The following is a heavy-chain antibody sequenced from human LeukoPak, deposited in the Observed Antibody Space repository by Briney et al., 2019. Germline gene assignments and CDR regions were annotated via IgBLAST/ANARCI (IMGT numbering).Heavy chain of an antibody. CDR2: IHHSGRT. Sequence: PSETLSLTCTVSGYSISSDYYWGWIRQPPGKGLEWIGSIHHSGRTYYNPSLKSRVTISVDTPKNQFSLKLSSVTAADTAVYYCARDHLANLASRLFDPWGQGTLVTVSS. V-gene: IGHV4-38-2*02. CDR3: ARDHLANLASRLFDP. J-gene: IGHJ5*02. CDR1: GYSISSDYY. D-gene: IGHD3-3*01.